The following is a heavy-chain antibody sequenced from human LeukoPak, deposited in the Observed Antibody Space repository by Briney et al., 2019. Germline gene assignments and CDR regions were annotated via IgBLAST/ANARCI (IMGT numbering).Heavy chain of an antibody. Sequence: GGSLRLSRAASGFTFSSYAMIWVRQAPGKGLEWVSSISGTGASTYYADSVRGRFTISRDNSKNTLYLQMSSLRAEDTAVYHCAKLYTALVKVSLDYWGQGTLVTVSS. J-gene: IGHJ4*02. V-gene: IGHV3-23*01. CDR1: GFTFSSYA. D-gene: IGHD5-18*01. CDR2: ISGTGAST. CDR3: AKLYTALVKVSLDY.